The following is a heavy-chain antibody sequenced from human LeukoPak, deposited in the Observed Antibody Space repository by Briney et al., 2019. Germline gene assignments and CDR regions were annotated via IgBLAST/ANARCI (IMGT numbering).Heavy chain of an antibody. D-gene: IGHD2-15*01. J-gene: IGHJ3*02. V-gene: IGHV1-2*02. Sequence: ASVKVSCKASGYTFTGYFIHWGRQAPGQELEWRGLINPNSGGKNYAQKFQGRVTLTRDTSISTAYMELSRLRSDDTAVYYCAREEGIVVVVARSSAFDIWGQGTMVTVSS. CDR1: GYTFTGYF. CDR3: AREEGIVVVVARSSAFDI. CDR2: INPNSGGK.